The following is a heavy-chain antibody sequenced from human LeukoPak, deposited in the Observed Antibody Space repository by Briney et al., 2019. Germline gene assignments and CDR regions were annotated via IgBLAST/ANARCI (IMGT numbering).Heavy chain of an antibody. CDR3: ARLATLMVRGVIEAYYYMDV. CDR1: GGTFSSYA. V-gene: IGHV5-51*01. CDR2: IYPNDSDT. J-gene: IGHJ6*03. Sequence: KVSCKASGGTFSSYAISWVRQAPGQGLEWMGIIYPNDSDTRYSPSFQGQVIISADKSISTAYLQWSSLKASDTAMYYCARLATLMVRGVIEAYYYMDVWGKGTTVTVSS. D-gene: IGHD3-10*01.